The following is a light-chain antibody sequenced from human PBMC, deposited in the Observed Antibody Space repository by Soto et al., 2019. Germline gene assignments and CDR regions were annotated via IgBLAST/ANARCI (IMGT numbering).Light chain of an antibody. J-gene: IGKJ4*01. CDR2: AAS. CDR1: QAISNY. Sequence: DIQMTQSPSSLSASVGDRATIACRASQAISNYLAWYQQKPGKVPKLLIYAASSLQSGVPPRFSGSGSGTDFTLTISSLQPEDVSTYYCQKYDNAPLTFGGGTKVDIK. CDR3: QKYDNAPLT. V-gene: IGKV1-27*01.